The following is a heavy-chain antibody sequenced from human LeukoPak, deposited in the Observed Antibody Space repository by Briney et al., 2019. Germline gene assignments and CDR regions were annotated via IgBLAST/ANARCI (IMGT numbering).Heavy chain of an antibody. CDR1: GYTFTGYY. Sequence: ASVKVSCKASGYTFTGYYMHWVRQASGQGLEWMGWINPNSGGTNYAQKFQGWVTMTRDTSISTAYMELSRLRSDDTAVYYCARGAAYYDFWSGYRLYGMDVWGQGTTVTVSS. D-gene: IGHD3-3*01. CDR3: ARGAAYYDFWSGYRLYGMDV. J-gene: IGHJ6*02. CDR2: INPNSGGT. V-gene: IGHV1-2*04.